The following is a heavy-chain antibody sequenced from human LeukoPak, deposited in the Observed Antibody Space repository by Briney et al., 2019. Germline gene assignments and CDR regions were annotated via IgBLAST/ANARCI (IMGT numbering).Heavy chain of an antibody. V-gene: IGHV3-23*01. J-gene: IGHJ4*02. D-gene: IGHD3-22*01. CDR1: GFTFSNSA. Sequence: GGSLRLSCAASGFTFSNSAMTWIRQLPGKGLEWVSTISNAGSGTYYADSVKGRFTISRDNAKNTLYLQMNSLRAEDTAVYYCAKDQFTNYYDSSGFDYWGQGTLVTVSS. CDR3: AKDQFTNYYDSSGFDY. CDR2: ISNAGSGT.